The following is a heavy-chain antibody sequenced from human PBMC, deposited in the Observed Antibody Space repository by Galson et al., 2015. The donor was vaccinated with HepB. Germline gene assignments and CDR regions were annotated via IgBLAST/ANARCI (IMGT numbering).Heavy chain of an antibody. Sequence: SVKVSCKASGYTFTSYDINWVRQATGQGLEWMGWMNPNSGNTGYAQKFQGRVTMTRNTSISTAYMELSSLRSEDTAVYYCAVKGYDILTGYYGSFDYWGQGTLVTVSS. CDR2: MNPNSGNT. CDR1: GYTFTSYD. J-gene: IGHJ4*02. V-gene: IGHV1-8*01. CDR3: AVKGYDILTGYYGSFDY. D-gene: IGHD3-9*01.